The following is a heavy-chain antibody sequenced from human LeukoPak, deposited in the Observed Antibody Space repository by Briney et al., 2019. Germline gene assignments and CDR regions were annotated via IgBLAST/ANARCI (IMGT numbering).Heavy chain of an antibody. J-gene: IGHJ4*01. CDR2: IYSSGST. Sequence: PSETLSHTCSVSGVSISSSSWYWGWIRQPPGKGLEWIGSIYSSGSTYYNSSLKSRVTISIDTSKNQVSLKMSSVTAADTAVYYCAKSGGYGLIDYWGQGTLVTVSS. V-gene: IGHV4-39*01. CDR3: AKSGGYGLIDY. CDR1: GVSISSSSWY. D-gene: IGHD6-25*01.